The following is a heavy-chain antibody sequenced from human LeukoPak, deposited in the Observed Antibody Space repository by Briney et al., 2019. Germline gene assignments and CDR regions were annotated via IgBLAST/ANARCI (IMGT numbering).Heavy chain of an antibody. CDR1: GFTFSSYA. CDR3: AKYPAYYYYMDV. J-gene: IGHJ6*03. V-gene: IGHV3-23*01. CDR2: ISGIGGST. Sequence: PGGSLRLSCAASGFTFSSYAMSWVRQAPGKGREWVSAISGIGGSTYYADSVKGRFTISRDNSKNTLYLQMNSLRAEDTAVYYCAKYPAYYYYMDVWGKGTTVTVSS.